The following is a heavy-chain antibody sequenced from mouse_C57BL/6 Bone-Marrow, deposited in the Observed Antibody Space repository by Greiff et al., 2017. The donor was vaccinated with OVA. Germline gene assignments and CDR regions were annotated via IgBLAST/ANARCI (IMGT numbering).Heavy chain of an antibody. D-gene: IGHD1-1*01. CDR3: ARSRRYCYAMDY. CDR2: IHPNSGST. CDR1: GYTFTSYW. V-gene: IGHV1-64*01. Sequence: VQLQQPGAELVKPGASVQLSCKASGYTFTSYWMHWVKQRHGQGLAWIGMIHPNSGSTNYNEKFKSKATLTVDTSSSTAYMPLSSLTSEHSAVYYFARSRRYCYAMDYWGQGTSVTVSS. J-gene: IGHJ4*01.